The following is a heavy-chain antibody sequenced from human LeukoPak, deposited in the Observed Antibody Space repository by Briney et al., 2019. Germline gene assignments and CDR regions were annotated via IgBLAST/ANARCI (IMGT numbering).Heavy chain of an antibody. CDR1: GGSFSGYY. CDR2: INHSGST. Sequence: SETLSLTCAVYGGSFSGYYWSWIRQPPGKGLEWIGEINHSGSTNYNPSLKSRVTISVDTSKNQFSLKLSSVTAADTAVYYCARKKTDIVVVPAAINYFDYWGQGTLVTVSS. V-gene: IGHV4-34*01. CDR3: ARKKTDIVVVPAAINYFDY. D-gene: IGHD2-2*02. J-gene: IGHJ4*02.